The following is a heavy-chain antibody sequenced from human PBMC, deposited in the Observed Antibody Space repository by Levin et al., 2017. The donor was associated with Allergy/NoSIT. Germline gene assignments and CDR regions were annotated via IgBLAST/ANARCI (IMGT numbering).Heavy chain of an antibody. J-gene: IGHJ4*02. Sequence: GESLKISCAASGFTFSSYAMHWVRQAPGKGLEWVAVISYDGSNKYFADSVKGRFTISRDNSKNTLYLQMNSLRAEDTAVYYCARVPGYNYGYYVYWGQGTLVTVSS. CDR3: ARVPGYNYGYYVY. CDR2: ISYDGSNK. CDR1: GFTFSSYA. V-gene: IGHV3-30*04. D-gene: IGHD5-18*01.